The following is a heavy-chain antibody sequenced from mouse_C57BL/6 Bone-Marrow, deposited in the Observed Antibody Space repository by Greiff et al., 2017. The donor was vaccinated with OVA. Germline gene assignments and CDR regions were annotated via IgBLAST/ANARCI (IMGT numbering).Heavy chain of an antibody. J-gene: IGHJ4*01. CDR3: ASSGITTVDGDLAMDY. CDR1: GYTFTSYW. Sequence: VQLQQPGAELVKPGASVKMSCKASGYTFTSYWITWVKQRPGQGLEWIGDIYPGSGRTNYNEKFKSKATLTVDTSSSTAYMQLSSLTSEDSAVYYWASSGITTVDGDLAMDYWGQGTSVTVSA. D-gene: IGHD1-1*01. CDR2: IYPGSGRT. V-gene: IGHV1-55*01.